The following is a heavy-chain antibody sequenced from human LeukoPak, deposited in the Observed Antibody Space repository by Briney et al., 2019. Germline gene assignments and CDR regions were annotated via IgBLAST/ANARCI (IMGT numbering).Heavy chain of an antibody. D-gene: IGHD4-17*01. Sequence: SETLSLTCTVSGGSISSSSYYWGWIRQPPGKGLEWIGSIYYSGSTYYNPSLKSRVTISVDTSKNQFSLKLSSVTAADTAVYYCARVWAGDGDYAPFDYWGQGTLVTVSS. CDR2: IYYSGST. CDR3: ARVWAGDGDYAPFDY. CDR1: GGSISSSSYY. J-gene: IGHJ4*02. V-gene: IGHV4-39*07.